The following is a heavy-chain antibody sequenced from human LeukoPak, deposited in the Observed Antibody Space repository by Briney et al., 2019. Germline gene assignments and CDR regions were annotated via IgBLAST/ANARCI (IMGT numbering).Heavy chain of an antibody. Sequence: GASVKVSCKASGYTFSTYYIHWMRQAPGQGLEWMGRINPGSGGTNYAQKFSDRVTMTRDTSNCTTYMELSRLTSDDTALYYCARDQQHLALGYWGQGTLVTVSS. CDR3: ARDQQHLALGY. J-gene: IGHJ4*02. D-gene: IGHD1/OR15-1a*01. V-gene: IGHV1-2*06. CDR2: INPGSGGT. CDR1: GYTFSTYY.